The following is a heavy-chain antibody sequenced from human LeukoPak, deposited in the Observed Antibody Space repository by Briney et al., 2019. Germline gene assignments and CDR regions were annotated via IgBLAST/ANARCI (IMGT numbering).Heavy chain of an antibody. Sequence: VGSLRLSCAASGFTFSSYGMSWVRQAPGKGLEWVSAISGSGGSTYYADSVKGRFTISRDNSKNTLHLQMNSLRAEDMALYYCAKMGGQWLVSDWGQGTLVTVSS. CDR2: ISGSGGST. CDR3: AKMGGQWLVSD. D-gene: IGHD6-19*01. V-gene: IGHV3-23*01. CDR1: GFTFSSYG. J-gene: IGHJ4*02.